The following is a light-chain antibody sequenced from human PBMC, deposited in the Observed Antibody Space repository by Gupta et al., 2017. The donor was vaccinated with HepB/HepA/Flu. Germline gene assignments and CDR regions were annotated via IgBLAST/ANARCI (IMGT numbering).Light chain of an antibody. V-gene: IGLV1-51*02. CDR1: ASNIGNNY. CDR2: QKN. Sequence: QSVLTQPPSVSAAPGPTVTISCSGSASNIGNNYVSWYQHLPGAAPKLLILQKNKRPSGIPDRFSGSKSGTSATLDITGLQTGDEADYYCETWENSLDVGLFGGGTKLTVL. CDR3: ETWENSLDVGL. J-gene: IGLJ3*02.